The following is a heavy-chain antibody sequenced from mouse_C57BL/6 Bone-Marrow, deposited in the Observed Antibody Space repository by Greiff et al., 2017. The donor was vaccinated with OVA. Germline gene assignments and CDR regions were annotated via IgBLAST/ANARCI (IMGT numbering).Heavy chain of an antibody. CDR3: ARFAYYGSSYAMDY. V-gene: IGHV1-18*01. Sequence: EVQLQESGPELVKPGASVKIPCKASGYTFTDYNMDWVKQSHGKSLEWIGDINPNNGGTIYNQKFKGKATLTVDKSSSTAYMELRSLTSEDTAVYYCARFAYYGSSYAMDYWGQGTSVTVSS. CDR2: INPNNGGT. J-gene: IGHJ4*01. D-gene: IGHD1-1*01. CDR1: GYTFTDYN.